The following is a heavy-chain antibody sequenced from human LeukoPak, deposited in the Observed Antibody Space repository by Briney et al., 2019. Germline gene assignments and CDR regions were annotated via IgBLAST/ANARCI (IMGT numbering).Heavy chain of an antibody. V-gene: IGHV4-34*01. CDR1: GGSFSGYY. CDR2: INHSGST. CDR3: ARKFNSRYFDL. J-gene: IGHJ2*01. D-gene: IGHD4-23*01. Sequence: SETLSLTCAVYGGSFSGYYRSWIRHPPGKGLEWIGEINHSGSTNYNTSLKSRVTISVDTSKNQFSLKLSSVTAADTAVYYCARKFNSRYFDLWGRGTLVTVSS.